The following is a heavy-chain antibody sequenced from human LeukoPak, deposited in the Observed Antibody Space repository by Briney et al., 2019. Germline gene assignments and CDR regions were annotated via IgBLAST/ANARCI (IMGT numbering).Heavy chain of an antibody. V-gene: IGHV4-34*01. Sequence: PSETLSLTCAVYGGSFSGYYWSWIRQPPGKGLEWIGEINHRGSTNYSPSLKSRVTISVDTSKKQFSLKLGSVTAADTAVYHCARRVGYRSGTDYWGQGTLVTVSS. CDR3: ARRVGYRSGTDY. D-gene: IGHD3-16*02. J-gene: IGHJ4*02. CDR1: GGSFSGYY. CDR2: INHRGST.